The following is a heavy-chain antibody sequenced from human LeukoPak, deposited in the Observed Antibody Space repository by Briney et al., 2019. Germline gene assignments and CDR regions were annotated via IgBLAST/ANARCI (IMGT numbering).Heavy chain of an antibody. CDR1: GFTFSSYS. D-gene: IGHD1-1*01. CDR3: ARDLGTGTMDV. V-gene: IGHV3-21*01. Sequence: GGSLRLSCAASGFTFSSYSMNWVRQAPGKGLEWVSPISSSSSYIYYADSVKGRFTISRDNAKNSLYLQMNSLRAEDTAVYYCARDLGTGTMDVWGKGTTVTVSS. J-gene: IGHJ6*03. CDR2: ISSSSSYI.